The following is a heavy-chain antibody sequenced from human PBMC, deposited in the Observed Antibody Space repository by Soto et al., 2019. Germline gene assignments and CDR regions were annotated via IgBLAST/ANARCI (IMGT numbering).Heavy chain of an antibody. J-gene: IGHJ4*02. D-gene: IGHD3-16*01. Sequence: PGGSLRLSCAASGFTFSSDWMSWVRQAPGKGLEWVANIKQDGSEKYYLDSVKGRFTISRDNAKNSLYLQMNSRRAENSAGYYCARERWFDYWGQGTQVTVPS. CDR1: GFTFSSDW. CDR3: ARERWFDY. CDR2: IKQDGSEK. V-gene: IGHV3-7*03.